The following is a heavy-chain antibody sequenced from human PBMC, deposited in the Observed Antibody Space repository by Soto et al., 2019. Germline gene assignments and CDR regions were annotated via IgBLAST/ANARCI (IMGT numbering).Heavy chain of an antibody. CDR1: GGSFSGYS. CDR2: INHSGST. Sequence: SATLSLTCAVYGGSFSGYSWSWPRQPPGKGLEWIGEINHSGSTNYNPSLKSRVTISLDTSREQFSLKLTSVAAADTAAYYCGSGRHGTSTGCCGFPSICFDPWGQGTLITVSS. J-gene: IGHJ5*02. D-gene: IGHD2-2*01. CDR3: GSGRHGTSTGCCGFPSICFDP. V-gene: IGHV4-34*01.